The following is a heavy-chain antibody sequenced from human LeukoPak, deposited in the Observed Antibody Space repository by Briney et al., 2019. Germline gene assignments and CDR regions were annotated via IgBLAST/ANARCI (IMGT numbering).Heavy chain of an antibody. CDR2: IYTSGST. CDR3: ARENSGSYREFDY. CDR1: GGSISRYY. V-gene: IGHV4-4*07. Sequence: PSETLSLTCTVYGGSISRYYWRWLRQPAGKGLEWIGRIYTSGSTNYNPSLKGRVTMSVDTSKNQFSLKLSSVTAADTAVFYCARENSGSYREFDYWGQGTLVTVSS. J-gene: IGHJ4*02. D-gene: IGHD1-26*01.